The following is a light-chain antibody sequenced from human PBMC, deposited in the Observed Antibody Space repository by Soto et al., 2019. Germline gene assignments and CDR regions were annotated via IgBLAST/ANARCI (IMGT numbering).Light chain of an antibody. CDR1: QSVSSN. CDR3: QQYNNWPPRA. J-gene: IGKJ1*01. V-gene: IGKV3-15*01. Sequence: EIVMTQSPSTLSVSPGERATLSCRASQSVSSNLAWYQQKPGQAPRLLIYGASTRATGIPARFSGSGSGTAFTLTIISLQSEDFAVYYCQQYNNWPPRAFGQGTKVEIK. CDR2: GAS.